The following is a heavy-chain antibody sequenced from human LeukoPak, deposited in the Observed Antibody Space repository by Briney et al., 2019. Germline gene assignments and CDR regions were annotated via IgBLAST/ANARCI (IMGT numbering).Heavy chain of an antibody. Sequence: GESLRLSCAASGFTFSSYALSWVRQAPGKELEWVSAISDSGSSTYYADFVKGRFTISRDNSKNTLFLQIHSLRAEDTATYYCAKHYGSGTYYNYFTYWGQGTLVSVSS. CDR3: AKHYGSGTYYNYFTY. CDR1: GFTFSSYA. D-gene: IGHD3-10*01. CDR2: ISDSGSST. J-gene: IGHJ4*02. V-gene: IGHV3-23*01.